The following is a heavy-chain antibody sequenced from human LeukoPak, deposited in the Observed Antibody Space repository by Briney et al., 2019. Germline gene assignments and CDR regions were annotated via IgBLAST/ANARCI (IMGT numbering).Heavy chain of an antibody. CDR2: INPNSGGT. D-gene: IGHD3-22*01. V-gene: IGHV1-2*02. Sequence: ASVKVSCKASGYTFTGYYMHWVRQAPGQGLGWVGWINPNSGGTNYAQKFQGRVTMTRDTSLSTAYMELSRLRSDDTAVYYCAKETDYYDSSGYYGLWGQGTPVTVSS. CDR3: AKETDYYDSSGYYGL. CDR1: GYTFTGYY. J-gene: IGHJ4*02.